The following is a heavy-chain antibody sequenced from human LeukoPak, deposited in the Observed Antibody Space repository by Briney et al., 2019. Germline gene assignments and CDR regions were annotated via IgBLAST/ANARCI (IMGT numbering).Heavy chain of an antibody. V-gene: IGHV1-8*01. CDR3: ARDPYRIYYYYYGMDV. CDR2: MNPNSGNT. D-gene: IGHD2-15*01. J-gene: IGHJ6*02. CDR1: GYTFTSYD. Sequence: VASVKVSCKASGYTFTSYDINWVRQATGQGLEWMGWMNPNSGNTGYAQKLQGRVTMTRNTSISTAYMELSSLRSEDTAVYYCARDPYRIYYYYYGMDVWGQGTTVTVSS.